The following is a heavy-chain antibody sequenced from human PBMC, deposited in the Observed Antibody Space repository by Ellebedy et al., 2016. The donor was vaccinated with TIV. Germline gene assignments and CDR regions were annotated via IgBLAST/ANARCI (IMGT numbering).Heavy chain of an antibody. V-gene: IGHV5-10-1*01. D-gene: IGHD3-22*01. CDR3: ARHRPPGYYDSTGYSAASLSDY. CDR1: GYIFTSYW. J-gene: IGHJ4*02. Sequence: GESLKISCKGSGYIFTSYWISWVRQMPGKGLEWLGRIDPSDSYTNYSPSFQGHVTISADKSISTVYLQWNSLKASDTAMYYCARHRPPGYYDSTGYSAASLSDYWGQGTLVTVSS. CDR2: IDPSDSYT.